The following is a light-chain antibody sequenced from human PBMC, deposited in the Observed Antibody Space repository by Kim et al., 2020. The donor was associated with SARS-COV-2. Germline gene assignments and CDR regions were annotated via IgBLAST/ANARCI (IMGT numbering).Light chain of an antibody. CDR3: PLFVRSPTT. Sequence: PGERATVASGASQTLSGSCVAWFHQKPGQAPRLLICGASSGATSIPDRVSGSGSGSDFTLTINELEPEDFPVYHCPLFVRSPTTFGQGPRWISN. J-gene: IGKJ1*01. V-gene: IGKV3-20*01. CDR2: GAS. CDR1: QTLSGSC.